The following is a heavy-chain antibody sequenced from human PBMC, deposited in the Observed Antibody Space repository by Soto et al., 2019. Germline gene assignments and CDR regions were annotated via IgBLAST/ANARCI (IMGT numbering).Heavy chain of an antibody. CDR2: IKRDGSEK. J-gene: IGHJ4*02. D-gene: IGHD4-17*01. V-gene: IGHV3-7*03. CDR1: GFMFGSYW. Sequence: GSLRLSCTASGFMFGSYWMTWVRHVPGKGLQWVANIKRDGSEKYYVGFVKGRFTISRDNADNSVFLDMNNLRVDDTATYYCARVRATDYEIDYWGQGALVTVSS. CDR3: ARVRATDYEIDY.